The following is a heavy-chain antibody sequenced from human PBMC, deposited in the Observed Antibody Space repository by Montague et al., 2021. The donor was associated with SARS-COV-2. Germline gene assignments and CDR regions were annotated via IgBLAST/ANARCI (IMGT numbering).Heavy chain of an antibody. D-gene: IGHD2-21*02. CDR3: AKDGNCSGNCCPGYFHH. CDR1: GFTFTSYV. V-gene: IGHV3-23*01. J-gene: IGHJ1*01. Sequence: SLRLSCAASGFTFTSYVMSWVRQAPGKGLEWVSAVTGSGGSTFYADSVKGRFTIYRDNSKNTLHVQMDSLRAEDKAVYYCAKDGNCSGNCCPGYFHHWGQGTLVTVSS. CDR2: VTGSGGST.